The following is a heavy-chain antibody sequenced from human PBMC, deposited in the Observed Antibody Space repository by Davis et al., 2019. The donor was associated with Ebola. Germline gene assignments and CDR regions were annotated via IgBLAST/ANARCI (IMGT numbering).Heavy chain of an antibody. Sequence: LRLSCTVSGGSISSGGYYWSWIRQHPGKGLEWIGYIYYSGSTYYNPSLKSRVTISVDTSKNQFSLKLSSVTAADTAVYYCARGPAAMPYLFDYWGQGTLVTVSS. J-gene: IGHJ4*02. CDR3: ARGPAAMPYLFDY. D-gene: IGHD2-2*01. V-gene: IGHV4-31*03. CDR1: GGSISSGGYY. CDR2: IYYSGST.